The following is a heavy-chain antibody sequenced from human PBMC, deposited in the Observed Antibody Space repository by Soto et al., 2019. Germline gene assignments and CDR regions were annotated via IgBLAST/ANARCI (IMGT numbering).Heavy chain of an antibody. Sequence: SETLSLTCTVSGGSISSYYWSWIRQPPGKGLEWIGYIYYSGTTNYNPSLKSRVTMSVDTSKNQFSLKLSSVTAADTAVYYCARSLGSGWYFFDYWGQGTLVTVSS. D-gene: IGHD6-19*01. J-gene: IGHJ4*02. CDR3: ARSLGSGWYFFDY. CDR1: GGSISSYY. CDR2: IYYSGTT. V-gene: IGHV4-59*01.